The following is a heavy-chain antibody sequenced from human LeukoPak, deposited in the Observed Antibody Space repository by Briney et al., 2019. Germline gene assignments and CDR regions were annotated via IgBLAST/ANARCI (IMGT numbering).Heavy chain of an antibody. V-gene: IGHV3-21*01. D-gene: IGHD1-26*01. Sequence: GGSLRLSCAASGFTFSSYSMNWVRQAPGKGLEWVSSISSSSSYIYYADSVKGRFTISRDNAKNSLYLQMNSLRAEDTAVYYCARDKVGATSRNWFDPWGQGTLVTVSS. CDR3: ARDKVGATSRNWFDP. J-gene: IGHJ5*02. CDR1: GFTFSSYS. CDR2: ISSSSSYI.